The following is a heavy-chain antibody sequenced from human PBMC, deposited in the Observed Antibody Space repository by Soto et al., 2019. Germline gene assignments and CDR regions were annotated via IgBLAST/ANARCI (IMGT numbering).Heavy chain of an antibody. CDR2: IIPILGIA. CDR3: AQNLLRYFDWLLPFDY. Sequence: QVQLVQSGAEVKKPGSSVKVSCKASGGTFSSYTISWVRQAPGQGLEWMGRIIPILGIANYAQKFQGRVTITADKSTSTAYMELSSLRSEDTAVYYCAQNLLRYFDWLLPFDYWGQGTLVTVSS. J-gene: IGHJ4*02. D-gene: IGHD3-9*01. CDR1: GGTFSSYT. V-gene: IGHV1-69*02.